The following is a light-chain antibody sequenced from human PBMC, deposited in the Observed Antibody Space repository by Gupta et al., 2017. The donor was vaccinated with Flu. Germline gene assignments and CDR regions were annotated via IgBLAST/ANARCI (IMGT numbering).Light chain of an antibody. CDR2: AAS. V-gene: IGKV1-16*01. CDR1: QAILND. CDR3: QHYKTYPFT. J-gene: IGKJ5*01. Sequence: PSSLSASLGDTVTITCRASQAILNDVAWFQQKPGEAPKSLIYAASTLERWVPSRFSGNGSGTDFTLTISSLQPEDFATYYCQHYKTYPFTFGQGTRL.